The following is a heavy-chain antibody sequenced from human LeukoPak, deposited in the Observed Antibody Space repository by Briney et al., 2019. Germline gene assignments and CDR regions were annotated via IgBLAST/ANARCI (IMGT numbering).Heavy chain of an antibody. CDR2: IEDSGRT. CDR3: ARGRYGGYFDY. Sequence: SETLSLTCTVSGGSISSYYWSWIRQPPGKGLEWIGYIEDSGRTEYKPSLKSRVTMSVDTANNQFSVRLSSVSAADTAVYYCARGRYGGYFDYWGQGTLVTVSP. J-gene: IGHJ4*02. CDR1: GGSISSYY. D-gene: IGHD4-23*01. V-gene: IGHV4-59*01.